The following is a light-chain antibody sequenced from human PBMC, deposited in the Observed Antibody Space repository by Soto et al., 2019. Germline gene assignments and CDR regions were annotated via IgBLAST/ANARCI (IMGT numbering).Light chain of an antibody. CDR3: QQYNNWPPLT. CDR2: GAA. CDR1: QSVSST. J-gene: IGKJ4*01. V-gene: IGKV3-15*01. Sequence: IVMTQSPATLSVSPGDRATLSCRASQSVSSTFAWYQQKPGQAPRLLIYGAATRATGIPARFSGSGSGTEFTLTNSSLQSEDFAVYYCQQYNNWPPLTFGGGTKVEIK.